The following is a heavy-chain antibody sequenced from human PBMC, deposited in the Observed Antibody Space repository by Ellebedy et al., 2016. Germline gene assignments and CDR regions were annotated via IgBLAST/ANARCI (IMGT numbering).Heavy chain of an antibody. Sequence: ASVKVSXXASGYTFTSYGISWVRQAPGQGLEWMGWISAYNGNTNYAQKLQGRVTMTRDTSISTAYMELSRLRSDDTAVYYCARDSGATRGRAFDIWGQGTMVTVSS. CDR2: ISAYNGNT. J-gene: IGHJ3*02. D-gene: IGHD2-15*01. CDR3: ARDSGATRGRAFDI. CDR1: GYTFTSYG. V-gene: IGHV1-18*01.